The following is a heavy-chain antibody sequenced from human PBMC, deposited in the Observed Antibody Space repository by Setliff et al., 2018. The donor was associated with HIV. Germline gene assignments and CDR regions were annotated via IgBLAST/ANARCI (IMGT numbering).Heavy chain of an antibody. D-gene: IGHD3-22*01. J-gene: IGHJ5*02. Sequence: PGGSLRLSCAASGLIVRTNYMSWVRQAPGKGLEWVSILYTDGSSYYADSVRDRFTISRDSSKNTVYLQMNSLRAEDTAMYYCARGGSIVVSERFFDPWGQGTLVTVSS. CDR2: LYTDGSS. V-gene: IGHV3-53*01. CDR3: ARGGSIVVSERFFDP. CDR1: GLIVRTNY.